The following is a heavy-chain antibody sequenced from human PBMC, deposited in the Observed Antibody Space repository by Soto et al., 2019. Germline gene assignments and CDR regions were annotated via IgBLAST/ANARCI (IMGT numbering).Heavy chain of an antibody. CDR2: ISYDGSNK. CDR3: ARDKQGYCSSTSCSYYYYGMDV. Sequence: QVPLVESGGGVVQPGRSLRLSCAASGFTFSSYAMHWVRQAPGKGLEWVAVISYDGSNKYYADSVKGRFTISRDNSKNTLYLQMNSLRAEDTAVYYCARDKQGYCSSTSCSYYYYGMDVWGQGTTVTVSS. V-gene: IGHV3-30-3*01. CDR1: GFTFSSYA. J-gene: IGHJ6*02. D-gene: IGHD2-2*01.